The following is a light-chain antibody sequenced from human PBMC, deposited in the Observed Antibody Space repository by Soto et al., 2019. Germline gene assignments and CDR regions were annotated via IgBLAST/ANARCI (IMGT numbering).Light chain of an antibody. V-gene: IGLV2-8*01. J-gene: IGLJ3*02. CDR3: NSYAGSNNWV. Sequence: ALTQPASVSGSPGQSITISCTGTSSDVGGYNYVSWYQQHPGKAPKLMIYEVSKRPSGVPDRFSGSKSGNTASLTVSGLQAEDEADYYCNSYAGSNNWVFGGGTKLTVL. CDR2: EVS. CDR1: SSDVGGYNY.